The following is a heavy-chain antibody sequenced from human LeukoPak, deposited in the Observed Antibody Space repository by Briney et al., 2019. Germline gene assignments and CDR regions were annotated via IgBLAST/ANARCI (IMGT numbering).Heavy chain of an antibody. D-gene: IGHD2-2*01. CDR2: IYPSGST. V-gene: IGHV4-4*07. CDR3: AREGTYCSRTSCYDSFQDY. CDR1: GDSIRSYY. J-gene: IGHJ4*02. Sequence: SETLSLTCSVSGDSIRSYYWSWIRQPAGGGLEWIGRIYPSGSTDYNPSLKTRVTMSVDSSRNQFSLRLSSVTAADTAVYFCAREGTYCSRTSCYDSFQDYWGQGTLVTVSS.